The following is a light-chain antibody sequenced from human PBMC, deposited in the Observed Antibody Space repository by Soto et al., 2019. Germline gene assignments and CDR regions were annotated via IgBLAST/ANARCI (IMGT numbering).Light chain of an antibody. CDR2: GAS. J-gene: IGKJ2*01. CDR3: QQYGSPQYT. Sequence: EIVLTQSPGTLSLSPGERATLSCRASQSVSSSYLAWYQQKPGQAPRLLIYGASSRATGIPDRFSGSGSGTDFMLTISRLEPEDFAVYYCQQYGSPQYTFGQGTKLEIK. CDR1: QSVSSSY. V-gene: IGKV3-20*01.